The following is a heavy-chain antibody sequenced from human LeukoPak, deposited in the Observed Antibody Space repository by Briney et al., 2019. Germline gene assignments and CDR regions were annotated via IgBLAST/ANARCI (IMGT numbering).Heavy chain of an antibody. V-gene: IGHV4-61*09. CDR2: IHISGST. CDR3: ARLSAYYYGSFFYYYMDV. D-gene: IGHD3-10*01. J-gene: IGHJ6*03. CDR1: GGSISSGSYC. Sequence: SETLSLTCTVSGGSISSGSYCWSWIRQPAGKGLEWIGHIHISGSTNYNPSLKSRVTISVDTSKNQLSLKLSSVTAEDTALYYCARLSAYYYGSFFYYYMDVWGKGTTVTVSS.